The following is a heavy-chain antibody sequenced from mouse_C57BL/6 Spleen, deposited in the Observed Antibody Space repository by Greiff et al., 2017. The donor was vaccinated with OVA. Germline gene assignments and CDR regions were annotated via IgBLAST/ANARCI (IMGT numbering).Heavy chain of an antibody. CDR3: ARVDEYDGRA. J-gene: IGHJ2*01. Sequence: EVKLQESGPGLVKPSQSLSLTCSVTGYSITSGYYWNWIRQFPGNKLEWMGYISYDGSNNYNPSLKNRISITRDTSTNQFFLKLNSVTTEDTATYDCARVDEYDGRAWGEGTTLTVPS. V-gene: IGHV3-6*01. CDR1: GYSITSGYY. CDR2: ISYDGSN. D-gene: IGHD2-14*01.